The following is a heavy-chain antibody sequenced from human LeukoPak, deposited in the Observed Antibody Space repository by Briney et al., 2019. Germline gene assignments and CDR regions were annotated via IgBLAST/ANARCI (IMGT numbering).Heavy chain of an antibody. CDR1: GFTFNNYA. CDR3: AKTTGNIVGAYFDY. Sequence: GGSLRLSCAASGFTFNNYAMSWVRQAPGKGLEWVSVISGSGGGTYYADSVKGRFTISRDNSRNTLYLQMNSLRVGDTAVYYCAKTTGNIVGAYFDYWGQGTLVTVSS. J-gene: IGHJ4*02. V-gene: IGHV3-23*01. CDR2: ISGSGGGT. D-gene: IGHD1-26*01.